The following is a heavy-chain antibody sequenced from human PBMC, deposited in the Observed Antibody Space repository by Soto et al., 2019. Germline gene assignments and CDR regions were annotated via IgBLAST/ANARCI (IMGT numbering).Heavy chain of an antibody. CDR3: ATWFGQLGAF. CDR2: IKKDGSEI. D-gene: IGHD3-10*01. J-gene: IGHJ1*01. Sequence: EVQLVESGGGLAQPGGSLRLSCVGSGFTGFAFSAYWMAWVRQAPGKGLEWVANIKKDGSEIHYVDSVKGRFTISRDNAKNSLYLQMNSLRAEDTDVYYCATWFGQLGAFWGQGTLVTVSS. CDR1: GFTGFAFSAYW. V-gene: IGHV3-7*05.